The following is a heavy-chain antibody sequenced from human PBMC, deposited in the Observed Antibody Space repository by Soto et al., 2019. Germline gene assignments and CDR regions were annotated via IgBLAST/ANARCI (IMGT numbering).Heavy chain of an antibody. Sequence: ASVKVSCKAAGYTFTSYFISWVRQAPGQGLEWMGWISAYNGNTNYAQKLQGRVTMTTDTSTSTAYMELRSLRSDDTAVYYCAKYRDYYDSSGSHRIFDYWGQGTLVTVSS. J-gene: IGHJ4*02. CDR2: ISAYNGNT. V-gene: IGHV1-18*01. CDR3: AKYRDYYDSSGSHRIFDY. CDR1: GYTFTSYF. D-gene: IGHD3-22*01.